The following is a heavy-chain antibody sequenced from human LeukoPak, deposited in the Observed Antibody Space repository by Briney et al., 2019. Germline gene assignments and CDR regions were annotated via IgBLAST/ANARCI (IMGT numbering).Heavy chain of an antibody. V-gene: IGHV3-30-3*01. CDR3: ARKHSSGWSSFDH. J-gene: IGHJ4*02. D-gene: IGHD6-19*01. CDR1: VLTFSGYA. CDR2: ISYDGSNK. Sequence: GGSLRLSCAASVLTFSGYAIHWVRQAPGKGLEWVAVISYDGSNKYYADSVKGRSTISRDNSKNTLYLQMNSLRAEDTAVYYCARKHSSGWSSFDHWGQGALVTVSS.